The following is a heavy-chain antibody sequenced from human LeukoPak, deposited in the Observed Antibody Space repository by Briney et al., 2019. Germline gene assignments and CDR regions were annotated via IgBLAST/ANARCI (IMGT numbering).Heavy chain of an antibody. D-gene: IGHD1-1*01. J-gene: IGHJ4*02. V-gene: IGHV4-39*07. CDR3: ARDGSDNWGQFDF. CDR1: GGSISKSGYY. Sequence: SETLSLTCTVSGGSISKSGYYWGWIRQPPGKGLEWIANIYYSGSTYYNPSLQSQVTISVDTSKNQFFLNLRSVTAADSAVYYCARDGSDNWGQFDFWGQGALVTVSS. CDR2: IYYSGST.